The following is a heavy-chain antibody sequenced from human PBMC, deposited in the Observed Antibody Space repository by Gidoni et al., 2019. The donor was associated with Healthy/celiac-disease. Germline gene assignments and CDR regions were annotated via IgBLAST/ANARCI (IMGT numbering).Heavy chain of an antibody. J-gene: IGHJ3*02. Sequence: QVQLQESGPGLVKPSETLSLTCTVSGGSVSSGSYYWSWIRQPPGKGLEWIGYIYYSGSTNYNPSLKSRVTISVDTSKNQFSLKLSSVTAADTAVYYCARVDPDHDAFDIWGQGTMVTVSS. CDR2: IYYSGST. CDR3: ARVDPDHDAFDI. CDR1: GGSVSSGSYY. V-gene: IGHV4-61*01.